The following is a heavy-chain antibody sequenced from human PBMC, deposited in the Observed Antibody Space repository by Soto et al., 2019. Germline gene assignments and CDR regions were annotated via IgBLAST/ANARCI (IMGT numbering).Heavy chain of an antibody. Sequence: QVPLVESGGGVVQPGRSLRLSCAASGFTFSSYGMHWVRQAPGKGLAWVAVIWYDGSNKYYADSVKGRFTISRDNSKNTLYLQRNSLRAEVTAVYYCARDREYSSSYSVLCGMDVWGQGTTVTVSS. V-gene: IGHV3-33*01. CDR1: GFTFSSYG. CDR3: ARDREYSSSYSVLCGMDV. D-gene: IGHD6-6*01. J-gene: IGHJ6*02. CDR2: IWYDGSNK.